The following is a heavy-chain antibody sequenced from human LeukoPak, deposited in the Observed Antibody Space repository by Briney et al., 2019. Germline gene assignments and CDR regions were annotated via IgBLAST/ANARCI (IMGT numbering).Heavy chain of an antibody. D-gene: IGHD1-26*01. J-gene: IGHJ5*02. CDR1: GGTFTSYA. CDR3: ARKLRLGGNWFDP. Sequence: SVKVSCKTSGGTFTSYAITWVRLAPGQGLEWMGKIIPISGTTNYAQKFQGRVTFTADESTSAAYMELSSLRSEDTALYYCARKLRLGGNWFDPWGQGTLVTVSS. CDR2: IIPISGTT. V-gene: IGHV1-69*15.